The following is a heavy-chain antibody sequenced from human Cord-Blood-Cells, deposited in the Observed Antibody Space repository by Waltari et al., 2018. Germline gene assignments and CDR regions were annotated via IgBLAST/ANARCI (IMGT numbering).Heavy chain of an antibody. V-gene: IGHV1-3*01. J-gene: IGHJ5*02. D-gene: IGHD6-13*01. CDR1: GYPFTSYA. CDR3: ARGGQQLVRGWFDP. CDR2: INAGNGNT. Sequence: QVQLVQSGAEVKKPGASVKVSCKASGYPFTSYAMHWVRQAPGQRLEWMGWINAGNGNTKYSQKFQGRVTITRDTSASTAYMELSSLRSEDTAVYYCARGGQQLVRGWFDPWGQGTLVTVSS.